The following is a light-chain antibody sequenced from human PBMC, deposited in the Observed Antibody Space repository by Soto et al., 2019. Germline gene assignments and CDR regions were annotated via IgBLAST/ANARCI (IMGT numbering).Light chain of an antibody. J-gene: IGLJ2*01. Sequence: QSALTQPASVSGSPGQSITISCTGTSSDVGSYNLVSWYQQHPGKAPKLMIYEGSKRPSGVSNRFSGSKSGNTASLTISGLQAEDEADYYCCSYVGSLRSVVFGGGTKLTVL. V-gene: IGLV2-23*01. CDR3: CSYVGSLRSVV. CDR2: EGS. CDR1: SSDVGSYNL.